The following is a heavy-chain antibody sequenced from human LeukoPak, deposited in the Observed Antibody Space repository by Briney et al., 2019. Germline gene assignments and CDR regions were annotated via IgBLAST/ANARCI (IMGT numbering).Heavy chain of an antibody. CDR2: ISYDGSNK. CDR3: AKAAVEDYGGNSGGLLRYFQH. CDR1: GFTFSSYG. J-gene: IGHJ1*01. Sequence: PGGSLRLSCAASGFTFSSYGMHWVRQAPGKGLEWVAVISYDGSNKYYADSVKGRFTISRDNSKNTLYLQMNSLRAEDTAVYYCAKAAVEDYGGNSGGLLRYFQHWGQGTLVTVSS. D-gene: IGHD4-23*01. V-gene: IGHV3-30*18.